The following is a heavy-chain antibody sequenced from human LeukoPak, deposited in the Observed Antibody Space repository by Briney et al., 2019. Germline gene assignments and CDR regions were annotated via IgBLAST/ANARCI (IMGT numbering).Heavy chain of an antibody. V-gene: IGHV4-30-4*08. Sequence: KPSETLSLTCAIYGGSFSGYYWSWIRQPPGKGLEWIGYTYYSGSTYYNPSLKSRVTISVDTSKNQFSLKLSSVTAADTAVYYCAREPLYPMVDYWGQGTLVTVSS. J-gene: IGHJ4*02. CDR1: GGSFSGYY. CDR2: TYYSGST. D-gene: IGHD3-3*01. CDR3: AREPLYPMVDY.